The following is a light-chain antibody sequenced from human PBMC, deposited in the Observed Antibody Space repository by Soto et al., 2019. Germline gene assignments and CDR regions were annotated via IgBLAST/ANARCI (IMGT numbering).Light chain of an antibody. CDR2: ADN. J-gene: IGLJ1*01. Sequence: QSVLTQTPSVSGAPGQKITMSCTGSSSNIGAGYDVHWYQQIPGAAPRLLIYADNNRPSGVPDRFSASKSGTSASLAITGLQGEDEADYYCSSYAGSNNFYVFGTGTKVTVL. CDR3: SSYAGSNNFYV. CDR1: SSNIGAGYD. V-gene: IGLV1-40*01.